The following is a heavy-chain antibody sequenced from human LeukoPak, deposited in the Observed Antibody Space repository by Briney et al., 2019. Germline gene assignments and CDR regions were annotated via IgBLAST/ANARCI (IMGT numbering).Heavy chain of an antibody. CDR1: GFTFSSYA. D-gene: IGHD6-19*01. V-gene: IGHV3-30-3*01. J-gene: IGHJ4*02. CDR2: ISYDGSNK. CDR3: AREDGDSSGWYDTCFDY. Sequence: GGSLRLSCAASGFTFSSYAMHWVRQAPGKGLEWVAVISYDGSNKYYADSVKGRFTISRDNSKNTLYLQMNSLRAEDTAVYYCAREDGDSSGWYDTCFDYWGQGTLVTVSS.